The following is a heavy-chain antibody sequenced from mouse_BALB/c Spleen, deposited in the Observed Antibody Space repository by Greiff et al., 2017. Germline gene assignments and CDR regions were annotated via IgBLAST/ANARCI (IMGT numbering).Heavy chain of an antibody. CDR2: IDPSDSYT. V-gene: IGHV1-69*02. CDR3: ARVRYFDV. Sequence: QVQLKQPGAELVKPGASVKLSCKASGYTFTSYWMHWVKQRPGQGLEWIGEIDPSDSYTNYNQKFKGKATLTVDKSSSTAYMQLSSLTSEDSAVYYCARVRYFDVWGAGTTVTVSS. J-gene: IGHJ1*01. CDR1: GYTFTSYW.